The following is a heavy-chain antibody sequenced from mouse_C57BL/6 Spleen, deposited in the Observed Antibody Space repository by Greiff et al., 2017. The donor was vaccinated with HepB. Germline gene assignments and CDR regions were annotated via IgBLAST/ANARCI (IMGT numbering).Heavy chain of an antibody. CDR3: ARFYGNYGDY. V-gene: IGHV1-69*01. D-gene: IGHD2-1*01. Sequence: VQLQQSGAELVMPGASVKLSCKASGYTFTSYWMHWVKQRPGQGLEWIGEIDHSDSYTNYNQKFKGKSTVTVDKSYSTAYMQISSLTSEDSAVYDCARFYGNYGDYWSQGTTLTVSS. CDR2: IDHSDSYT. CDR1: GYTFTSYW. J-gene: IGHJ2*01.